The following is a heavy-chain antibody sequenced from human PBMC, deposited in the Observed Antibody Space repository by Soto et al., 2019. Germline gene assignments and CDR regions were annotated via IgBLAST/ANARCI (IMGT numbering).Heavy chain of an antibody. CDR3: AKTKTPHVRNGMDV. CDR1: GDSLSSGGYY. J-gene: IGHJ6*02. CDR2: IYYSGST. Sequence: QVRLQVSGPGLVRPSQTLSLTCTVSGDSLSSGGYYCSWIRQLPGKGLEWIGFIYYSGSTFYNPSLRSRVTMSADASKNQISLKLSSVTAADTAVYYCAKTKTPHVRNGMDVWGQGTTVTVSS. D-gene: IGHD2-8*01. V-gene: IGHV4-31*04.